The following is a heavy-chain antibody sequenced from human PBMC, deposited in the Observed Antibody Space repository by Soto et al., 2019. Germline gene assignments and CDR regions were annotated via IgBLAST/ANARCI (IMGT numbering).Heavy chain of an antibody. CDR3: AVGAVSEEIDAFDF. Sequence: GGSLRLSCAASGFTFSSYAMSWVRQAPGKGLEWVSIIYLNDKTYYAAPVKGRFIISRDNSKNTLYLQMNSLRAEDTAVYYCAVGAVSEEIDAFDFWGQGTMVTVSS. CDR1: GFTFSSYA. J-gene: IGHJ3*01. CDR2: IYLNDKT. D-gene: IGHD3-16*01. V-gene: IGHV3-66*01.